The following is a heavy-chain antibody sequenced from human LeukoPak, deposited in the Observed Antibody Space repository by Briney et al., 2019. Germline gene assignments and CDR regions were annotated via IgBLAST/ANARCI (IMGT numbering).Heavy chain of an antibody. V-gene: IGHV1-69*13. J-gene: IGHJ4*02. D-gene: IGHD3-10*01. CDR3: AREVVGSVSYYKDY. CDR2: IIPIFGTA. Sequence: GASVKVSCKASGGTFSSYAISWVRQAPGQGLEWMGGIIPIFGTANYAQKFQGRVTITADESTSTAYMELSSLRSDDTAVYYCAREVVGSVSYYKDYWGQGTLVTVSS. CDR1: GGTFSSYA.